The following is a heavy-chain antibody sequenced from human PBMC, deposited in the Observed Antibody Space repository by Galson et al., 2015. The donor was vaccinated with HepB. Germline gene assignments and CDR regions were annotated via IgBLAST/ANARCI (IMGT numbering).Heavy chain of an antibody. CDR2: ICSTSSYI. D-gene: IGHD6-19*01. J-gene: IGHJ4*02. Sequence: SLRLSCAASGFTFSSHSMNWVRQAPGKGREWVSSICSTSSYIYFADSVKGRFTISRDNAKNSLYLQMNSLRAEDAAVYYCARVAAPRWYYDYWGQGAPLTVS. V-gene: IGHV3-21*01. CDR1: GFTFSSHS. CDR3: ARVAAPRWYYDY.